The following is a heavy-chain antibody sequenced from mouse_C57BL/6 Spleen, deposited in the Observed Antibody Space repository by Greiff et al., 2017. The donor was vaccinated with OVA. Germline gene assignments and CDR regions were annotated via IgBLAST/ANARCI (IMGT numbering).Heavy chain of an antibody. CDR2: IDPSDSYT. CDR3: ARTPYYSNYRYFDV. Sequence: QVQLQQPGAELVRPGTSVKLSCKASGYTFTSYWMHWVKQRPGQGLEWIGVIDPSDSYTNYNQKFKGKATLTVDTSSSTAYMQLSSLTSEDSAVYYCARTPYYSNYRYFDVWGTGTTVTVAS. V-gene: IGHV1-59*01. J-gene: IGHJ1*03. D-gene: IGHD2-5*01. CDR1: GYTFTSYW.